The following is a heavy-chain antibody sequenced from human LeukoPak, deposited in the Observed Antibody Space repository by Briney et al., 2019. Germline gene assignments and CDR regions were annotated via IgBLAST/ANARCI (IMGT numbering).Heavy chain of an antibody. CDR3: ARHEGYCISSSCSDTFDI. Sequence: PGESLKISCKGSGYKFPTYWIGWVRQMPGKGLEWMGIIYPDDSDTRYSPSFQGLVTISADKSISTAYLQWSSLKASDTAMYYCARHEGYCISSSCSDTFDIWGQGTMVTVSS. CDR1: GYKFPTYW. V-gene: IGHV5-51*01. J-gene: IGHJ3*02. D-gene: IGHD2-2*01. CDR2: IYPDDSDT.